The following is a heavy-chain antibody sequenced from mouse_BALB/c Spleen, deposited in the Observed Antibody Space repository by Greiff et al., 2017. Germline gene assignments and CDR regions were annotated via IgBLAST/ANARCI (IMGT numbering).Heavy chain of an antibody. J-gene: IGHJ3*01. CDR1: GFTFSSYT. Sequence: EVQGVESGGGLVQPGGSLKLSCAASGFTFSSYTMSWVRQTPGKRLEWVAYISNGGGSTYYPDTVKGRFTISRDNAKNTLYLQMSSLKSEDTAMYYCARHNCGSSYVGFAYWGQGTLVTVSA. CDR3: ARHNCGSSYVGFAY. D-gene: IGHD1-1*01. V-gene: IGHV5-12-2*01. CDR2: ISNGGGST.